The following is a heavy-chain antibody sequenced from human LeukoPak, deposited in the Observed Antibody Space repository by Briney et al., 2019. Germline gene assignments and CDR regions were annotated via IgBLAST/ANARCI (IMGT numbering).Heavy chain of an antibody. Sequence: GGSLRLSCAASGFTFRSHAMSWVRQAPGKGLQFVSGLIENGATTYYADSVKGRFTISRDNSKNTLYLQMNSLRDEDTAVYYCAKDYYSSSLDYWGQGTLATVSS. CDR3: AKDYYSSSLDY. V-gene: IGHV3-23*01. CDR2: LIENGATT. CDR1: GFTFRSHA. J-gene: IGHJ4*02. D-gene: IGHD6-13*01.